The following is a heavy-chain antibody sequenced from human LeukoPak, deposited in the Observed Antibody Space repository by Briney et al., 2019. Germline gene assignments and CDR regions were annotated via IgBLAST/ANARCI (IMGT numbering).Heavy chain of an antibody. J-gene: IGHJ3*02. D-gene: IGHD3-9*01. CDR2: ISAYNGNT. CDR3: ATYYDILTGGRGAFDI. Sequence: EASVKVSCQASGYTFTSYDINWVRQATGQGLEWMGWISAYNGNTNYAQKLQGRVTMTTDTSTSTAYMELRSLRSDDTAVYYCATYYDILTGGRGAFDIWGQGTMVTVSS. V-gene: IGHV1-18*01. CDR1: GYTFTSYD.